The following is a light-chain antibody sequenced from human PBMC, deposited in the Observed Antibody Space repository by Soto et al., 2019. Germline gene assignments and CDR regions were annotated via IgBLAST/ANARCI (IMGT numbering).Light chain of an antibody. Sequence: EIVLTQSPATLSLSLGERATLSCRASQNINTYLVWYQQKPGQAPRLLIYDASKRATGIPDRFSGSGSGTDFTLTIGSLAPEDFALYYCQQRSSWPRAFGGGTKVEIK. CDR2: DAS. CDR1: QNINTY. CDR3: QQRSSWPRA. V-gene: IGKV3-11*01. J-gene: IGKJ4*01.